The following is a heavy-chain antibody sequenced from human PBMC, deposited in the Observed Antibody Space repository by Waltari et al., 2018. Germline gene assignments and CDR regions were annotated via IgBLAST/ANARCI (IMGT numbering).Heavy chain of an antibody. CDR2: IYWNDDK. D-gene: IGHD3-3*01. CDR1: GFSLSTSGVG. J-gene: IGHJ3*02. Sequence: QITLKESGPTLVKPTQTLTLTCTFSGFSLSTSGVGVGWIRQPPGKALEWLALIYWNDDKRYSPSLKSRLTITKDTSKNQVVLTMTNMDPVDTATYYCAHITSMWSGSPGAFDIWGQGTMVTVSS. V-gene: IGHV2-5*01. CDR3: AHITSMWSGSPGAFDI.